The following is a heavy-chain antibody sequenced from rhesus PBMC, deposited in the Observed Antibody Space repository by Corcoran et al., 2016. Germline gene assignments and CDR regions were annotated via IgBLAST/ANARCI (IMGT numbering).Heavy chain of an antibody. CDR3: ARPNLDWLFGYGLDS. D-gene: IGHD3-3*01. CDR1: GASLSSNW. V-gene: IGHV4-80*01. CDR2: INGNSGST. J-gene: IGHJ6*01. Sequence: QVQLQESGPGLVKTSETLSLTCTVSGASLSSNWWSWLRQPPGQGREWIGEINGNSGSTNYNPSLKSRVTISKDASKNQFSLKLSSVTAADTAVYYCARPNLDWLFGYGLDSWGQGVVVTVSS.